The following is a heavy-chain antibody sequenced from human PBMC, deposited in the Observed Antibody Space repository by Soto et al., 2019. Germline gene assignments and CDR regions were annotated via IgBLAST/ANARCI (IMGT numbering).Heavy chain of an antibody. V-gene: IGHV3-30-3*01. CDR3: AREYSSSSVLRQGVYYYGMDV. Sequence: PGGSLRLSCAASGFTFSSYAMHWVRQAPGKGLEWVAVISYDGSNKYYADSVKGRFTISRDNSKNTLYLQMNSLRAEDTAVYYCAREYSSSSVLRQGVYYYGMDVWGQGTTVTVSS. J-gene: IGHJ6*02. D-gene: IGHD6-6*01. CDR1: GFTFSSYA. CDR2: ISYDGSNK.